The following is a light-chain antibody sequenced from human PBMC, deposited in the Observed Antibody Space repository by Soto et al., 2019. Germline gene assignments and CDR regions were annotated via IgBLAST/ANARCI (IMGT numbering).Light chain of an antibody. CDR1: SSNIAAGYN. V-gene: IGLV1-40*01. Sequence: QSVLTQPPSVSGAPGQRVTISCTGSSSNIAAGYNVHWYQQLPETAPKLLIYGNFNRPSGVPDRFSGSKSGTSASLAITGLQAEDEADYYCQSYDSSLSGWVFGGGTKLTVL. CDR2: GNF. CDR3: QSYDSSLSGWV. J-gene: IGLJ3*02.